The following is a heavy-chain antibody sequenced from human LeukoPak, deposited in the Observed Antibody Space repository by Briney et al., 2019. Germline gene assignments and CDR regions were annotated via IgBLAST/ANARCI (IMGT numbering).Heavy chain of an antibody. J-gene: IGHJ4*02. D-gene: IGHD1-1*01. CDR3: ATIHLGTTGTTTVFDY. CDR2: IYDSGST. Sequence: SETLSLTCTVSGGSISSSSYYWGWIRQPPGKGLEWIGSIYDSGSTYYNPSLKSRVTISVDTSKNQFSLKLSSVTAADTAVYYCATIHLGTTGTTTVFDYWGQGTLVTVSS. V-gene: IGHV4-39*07. CDR1: GGSISSSSYY.